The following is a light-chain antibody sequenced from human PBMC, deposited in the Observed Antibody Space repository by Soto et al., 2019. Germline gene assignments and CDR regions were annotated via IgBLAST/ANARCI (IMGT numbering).Light chain of an antibody. Sequence: EIVLTQSPVTLDVSPGGRVTLSCMASQSVRSHLAWYRQRPGQTPSLLVYDASSRATGLPARFSGSGSGTEFALTVSSLQSEDFAVYYCQQYDTWPFTFGGGTKVDIK. CDR3: QQYDTWPFT. J-gene: IGKJ4*01. CDR2: DAS. V-gene: IGKV3-15*01. CDR1: QSVRSH.